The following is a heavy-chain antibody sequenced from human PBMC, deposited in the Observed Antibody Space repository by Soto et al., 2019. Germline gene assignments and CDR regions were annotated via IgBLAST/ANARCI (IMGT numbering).Heavy chain of an antibody. D-gene: IGHD3-22*01. CDR2: IYYSGST. V-gene: IGHV4-39*01. J-gene: IGHJ5*02. CDR1: GGSISSSSYY. CDR3: ARHHWGLDDSSGYYSGWFDP. Sequence: QLQLHESGPGLVKPSETLSLTCTVSGGSISSSSYYWGWIRQPPGKGLEWIGSIYYSGSTYYNPSLKSRVTISVDTSKNQFSLKLSSVTAADTAVYYCARHHWGLDDSSGYYSGWFDPWGQGTLVTVSS.